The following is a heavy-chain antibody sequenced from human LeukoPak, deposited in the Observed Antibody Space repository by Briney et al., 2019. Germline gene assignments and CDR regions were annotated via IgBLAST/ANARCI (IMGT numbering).Heavy chain of an antibody. CDR2: ICYSGST. J-gene: IGHJ6*02. CDR1: GGSISSYY. V-gene: IGHV4-59*01. CDR3: ARENYYGMDV. Sequence: SETLSLTCTVSGGSISSYYWSWIRQPPGKGLEWIGYICYSGSTNYNPSLKSRVTISVDTSKNQFSLKLSSVTAADTAVYYCARENYYGMDVWGQGTTVTVSS.